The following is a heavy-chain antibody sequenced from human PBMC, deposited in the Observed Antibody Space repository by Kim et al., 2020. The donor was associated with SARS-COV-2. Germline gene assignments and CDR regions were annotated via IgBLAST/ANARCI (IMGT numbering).Heavy chain of an antibody. D-gene: IGHD2-8*01. CDR3: AKHEWGRDAFDI. CDR1: GGSLSTKGYY. J-gene: IGHJ3*02. CDR2: IHYGGNA. V-gene: IGHV4-39*01. Sequence: SETLSLTCSVSGGSLSTKGYYGDWIRQPPGKGLQWIGSIHYGGNAYYNPSLKSRVTIFVDTSRNQFSLRLASVTATDTAVYYCAKHEWGRDAFDIWGQGTMVTVSS.